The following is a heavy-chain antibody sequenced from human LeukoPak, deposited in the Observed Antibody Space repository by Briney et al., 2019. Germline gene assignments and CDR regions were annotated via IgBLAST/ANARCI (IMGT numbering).Heavy chain of an antibody. D-gene: IGHD1-26*01. V-gene: IGHV4-30-2*01. J-gene: IGHJ5*02. CDR3: ARGEIRKNWFDP. CDR2: IYHSGST. Sequence: SEILSLTCAVSGGSISSGGYSWSWIRQPPGKGLEWIGYIYHSGSTYYNPSLKSRVTISVDRSKNQFSLKLSSVTVADTAVYYCARGEIRKNWFDPWGQGTLVTVSS. CDR1: GGSISSGGYS.